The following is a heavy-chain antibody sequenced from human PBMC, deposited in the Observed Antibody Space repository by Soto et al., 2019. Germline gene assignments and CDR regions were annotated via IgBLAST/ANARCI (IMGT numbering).Heavy chain of an antibody. V-gene: IGHV4-31*02. CDR3: ARSRVGHTSPSNF. J-gene: IGHJ4*02. CDR2: VHSAPTT. CDR1: CESIGRGGTY. Sequence: SETLSLTWTVACESIGRGGTYWGWVRQQTGKGREWIGFVHSAPTTFYTPSLPSRVTLSSETSKNQFSLQLTSVTATATPIFFCARSRVGHTSPSNFWGQGPWAT. D-gene: IGHD1-26*01.